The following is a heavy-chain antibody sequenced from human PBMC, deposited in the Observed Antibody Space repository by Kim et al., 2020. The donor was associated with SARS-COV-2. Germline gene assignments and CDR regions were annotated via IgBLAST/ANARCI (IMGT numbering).Heavy chain of an antibody. Sequence: GGSLRLSCAASGFTFSTSVMHWVRQAPGRGLEWVALIPHDGGNRQYADSVKGQFTISRDDSRSTLYLQMNSLRAEDTAVYYCAREGHSSGHAGAFDIWG. CDR2: IPHDGGNR. D-gene: IGHD6-19*01. CDR3: AREGHSSGHAGAFDI. J-gene: IGHJ3*02. CDR1: GFTFSTSV. V-gene: IGHV3-30*04.